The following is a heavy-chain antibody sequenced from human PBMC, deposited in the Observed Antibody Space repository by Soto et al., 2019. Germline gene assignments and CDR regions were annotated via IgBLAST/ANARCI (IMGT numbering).Heavy chain of an antibody. CDR3: AKGRGGSGSLTPRVDF. J-gene: IGHJ4*02. D-gene: IGHD3-10*01. CDR1: GFTFNNYA. CDR2: ISGGGATT. Sequence: EVQLLESGGGLVQPGGSLRLSCAASGFTFNNYAMTWVRQAPGKGLEWVSAISGGGATTSYADSVKGRFTGSRDGSKNTLDLQMSSLRAKDTALNYCAKGRGGSGSLTPRVDFWGQGTMVTVSS. V-gene: IGHV3-23*01.